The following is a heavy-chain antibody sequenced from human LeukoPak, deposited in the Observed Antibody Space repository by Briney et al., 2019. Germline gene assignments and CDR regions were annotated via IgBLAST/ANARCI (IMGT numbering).Heavy chain of an antibody. D-gene: IGHD3-22*01. V-gene: IGHV1-18*01. Sequence: ASVKVSCKASGYTFTSYGISWVRQAPGQGLEWMGWISAYNGNTNYAQKLQGRVTMTTDTSTSTAYMELRSLRSDDTAVYYCARDGWLRWLLPFDYWAQGTLVTVSS. CDR2: ISAYNGNT. CDR1: GYTFTSYG. J-gene: IGHJ4*02. CDR3: ARDGWLRWLLPFDY.